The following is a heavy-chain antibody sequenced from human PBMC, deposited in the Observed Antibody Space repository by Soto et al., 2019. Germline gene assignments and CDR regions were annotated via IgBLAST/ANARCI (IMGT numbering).Heavy chain of an antibody. V-gene: IGHV4-34*01. Sequence: LSLTCAVYGGSFSGYYWSWIRQPPGKGLEWIGEINHSGSTNYNPSLKSRVTISVDTSKNQFSLKLSSVTAADTAVYYCGTNGVYGMDVWGQGTTVTVSS. CDR3: GTNGVYGMDV. CDR1: GGSFSGYY. D-gene: IGHD2-8*01. J-gene: IGHJ6*02. CDR2: INHSGST.